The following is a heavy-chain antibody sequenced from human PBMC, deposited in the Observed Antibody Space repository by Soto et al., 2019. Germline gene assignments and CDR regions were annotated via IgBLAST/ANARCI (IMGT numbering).Heavy chain of an antibody. J-gene: IGHJ4*02. Sequence: QLQLQESGPGLVKPSETLSLTCTVSGGSISSSSYYWGWIRQPPGKGLEWIGSIYYSGSTYYNPSLKSRVTKSVDTSMNQFSLKLSSVTAADTAVYYCARQKGGLVTSIDYWGQGTLVTVSS. CDR1: GGSISSSSYY. CDR2: IYYSGST. D-gene: IGHD3-16*01. CDR3: ARQKGGLVTSIDY. V-gene: IGHV4-39*01.